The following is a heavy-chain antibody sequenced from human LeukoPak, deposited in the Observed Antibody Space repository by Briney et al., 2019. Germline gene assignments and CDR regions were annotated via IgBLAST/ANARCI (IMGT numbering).Heavy chain of an antibody. CDR2: IIPIFGTA. CDR3: ARDRNPRFYGSGSFYNWFDP. Sequence: GSSVKVSCKASGGTFSGYAISWVRQAPGQGLEWMGGIIPIFGTANYAQKFQGRVTITADESTSTAYMELSSLRSEDTAVYYCARDRNPRFYGSGSFYNWFDPWGQGTLVTVSS. V-gene: IGHV1-69*01. D-gene: IGHD3-10*01. J-gene: IGHJ5*02. CDR1: GGTFSGYA.